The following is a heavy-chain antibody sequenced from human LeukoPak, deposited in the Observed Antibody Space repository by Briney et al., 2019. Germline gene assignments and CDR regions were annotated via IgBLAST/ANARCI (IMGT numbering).Heavy chain of an antibody. CDR1: GFTFSSYA. CDR2: ISYDGSNK. D-gene: IGHD6-6*01. CDR3: ARDLPLSRGSSSNYFGY. Sequence: PGGSLRLSCAASGFTFSSYAMHWVRQAPGKGLEWVAVISYDGSNKYYADSVKGRFTISRDNSKNTLYLQMNSLRAEGTAVYYCARDLPLSRGSSSNYFGYWGQGTLVTVSS. J-gene: IGHJ4*02. V-gene: IGHV3-30-3*01.